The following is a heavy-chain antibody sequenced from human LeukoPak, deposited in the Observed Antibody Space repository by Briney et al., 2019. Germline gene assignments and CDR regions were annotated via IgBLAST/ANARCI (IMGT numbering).Heavy chain of an antibody. CDR2: ISPDGGEE. J-gene: IGHJ4*02. V-gene: IGHV3-7*02. CDR3: AIWGTDQNY. Sequence: PGGSLRLSCAVSGLTLSNYWMNWVRQAPGKGLEWVANISPDGGEERYVDSVKGRFVISRDNAKNSLYLQMNSLRAEDTAVYYCAIWGTDQNYWGQGTLVTVSS. CDR1: GLTLSNYW. D-gene: IGHD3-16*01.